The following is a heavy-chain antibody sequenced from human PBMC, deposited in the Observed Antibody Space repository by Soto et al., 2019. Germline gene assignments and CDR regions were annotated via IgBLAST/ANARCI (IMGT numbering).Heavy chain of an antibody. CDR2: ISGSGAST. CDR1: GFTFSNYA. V-gene: IGHV3-23*01. Sequence: GGSLRLSCAASGFTFSNYAMSWVRQAPGKGLQWASTISGSGASTYYGDSVKGRFTLSRDNSENTLFLQMDSLRAEDMAVYYCAKGDLLTGVAHFDYWGQGTLVTVSS. D-gene: IGHD7-27*01. CDR3: AKGDLLTGVAHFDY. J-gene: IGHJ4*02.